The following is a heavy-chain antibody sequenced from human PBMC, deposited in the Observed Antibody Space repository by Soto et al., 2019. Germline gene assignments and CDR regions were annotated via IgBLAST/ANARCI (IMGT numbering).Heavy chain of an antibody. CDR1: GGTFSSYA. V-gene: IGHV1-69*01. J-gene: IGHJ4*02. CDR2: IIPIFGTA. CDR3: AREPNYSSSSEGLFDY. Sequence: QVQLVQSGAEVKKPGSSVKVSCKASGGTFSSYAISWVRQAPGQGLEWMGGIIPIFGTANYAQKFQGRVTITADESTSTAYMGVSSRRSEDTAVYYWAREPNYSSSSEGLFDYWGQGTLVTVSS. D-gene: IGHD6-6*01.